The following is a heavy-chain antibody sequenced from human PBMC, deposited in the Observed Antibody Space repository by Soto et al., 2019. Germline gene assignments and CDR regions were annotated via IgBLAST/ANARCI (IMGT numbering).Heavy chain of an antibody. Sequence: LSLTCTVSGGSISSYYWSWIRQPPGKGLEWIGYIYYSGSTNYNPSLKSRVTISVDTSKNQFSLKLSSVTAADTAVYYCARSQSGYSSSRTLFDHWGQGTLVTVSS. D-gene: IGHD6-13*01. J-gene: IGHJ5*02. CDR1: GGSISSYY. CDR3: ARSQSGYSSSRTLFDH. CDR2: IYYSGST. V-gene: IGHV4-59*01.